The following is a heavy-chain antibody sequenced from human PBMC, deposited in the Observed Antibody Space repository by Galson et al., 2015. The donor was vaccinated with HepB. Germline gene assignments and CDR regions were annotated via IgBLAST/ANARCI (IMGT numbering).Heavy chain of an antibody. Sequence: SLRLSCAASGFTFSDYYMSWIRQAPGKGLEWVSYISSSNSYTNYADSVKGRFTISRDNAKNSLYLQMNSLRAEDTAVYYCARASYGGLKGGIDYWGQGTLVTVSS. V-gene: IGHV3-11*06. CDR1: GFTFSDYY. J-gene: IGHJ4*02. D-gene: IGHD4-23*01. CDR2: ISSSNSYT. CDR3: ARASYGGLKGGIDY.